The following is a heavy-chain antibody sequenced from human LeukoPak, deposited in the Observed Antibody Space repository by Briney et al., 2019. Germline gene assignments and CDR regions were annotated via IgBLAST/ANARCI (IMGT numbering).Heavy chain of an antibody. J-gene: IGHJ6*02. D-gene: IGHD3-10*01. CDR3: AKNVESPYYYGSGSRYYYYGMDV. Sequence: GGSLRLSCAASGFTFSSYGMHWVRQAPGKGLEWVAVISYDGSNKYYADSVKGRFTISRDNSKNTLYLQMNSLRAEDTAVYYCAKNVESPYYYGSGSRYYYYGMDVWGQGTTVTVSS. CDR1: GFTFSSYG. CDR2: ISYDGSNK. V-gene: IGHV3-30*18.